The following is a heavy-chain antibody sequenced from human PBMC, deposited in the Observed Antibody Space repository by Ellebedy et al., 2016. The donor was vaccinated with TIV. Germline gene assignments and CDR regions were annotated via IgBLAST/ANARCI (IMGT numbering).Heavy chain of an antibody. J-gene: IGHJ4*02. D-gene: IGHD2-21*01. CDR2: INEDGSQK. CDR1: GFTFSNYA. Sequence: GESMKISCAASGFTFSNYAMTWVRQAPGKGLEWVASINEDGSQKDYVDSVKGRFAISRDNAKSSLFLQMSSLRGEDTAVYYCARIPSFDYWGQGTLVTVSS. V-gene: IGHV3-7*03. CDR3: ARIPSFDY.